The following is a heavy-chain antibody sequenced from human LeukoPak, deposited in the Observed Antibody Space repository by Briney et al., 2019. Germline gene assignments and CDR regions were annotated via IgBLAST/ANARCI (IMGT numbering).Heavy chain of an antibody. CDR3: ATETNGRHYDY. Sequence: GGSLRLSCTASGLTFSTSGFNWVRQAPGKGLEWVASIGPTGSDRYHADSIKGRFTISRDNANNFLYLQMNSLRAEDTAVYYCATETNGRHYDYWGQGTLLTVTS. D-gene: IGHD1-14*01. V-gene: IGHV3-21*06. CDR1: GLTFSTSG. J-gene: IGHJ4*02. CDR2: IGPTGSDR.